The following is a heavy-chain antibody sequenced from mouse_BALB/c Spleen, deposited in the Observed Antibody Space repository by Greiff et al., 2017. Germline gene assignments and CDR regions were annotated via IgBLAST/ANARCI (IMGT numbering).Heavy chain of an antibody. CDR2: ISDGGSYT. CDR3: ARRRDYYGSSYYAMDY. D-gene: IGHD1-1*01. CDR1: GFTFSDYY. Sequence: EVKLMESGGGLVKPGGSLKLSCAASGFTFSDYYMYWVRQTPEKRLEWVATISDGGSYTYYPDSVKGRFTISRDNAKNNLYLQMSSLKSEDTAMYYCARRRDYYGSSYYAMDYWGQGTAVTVSS. V-gene: IGHV5-4*02. J-gene: IGHJ4*01.